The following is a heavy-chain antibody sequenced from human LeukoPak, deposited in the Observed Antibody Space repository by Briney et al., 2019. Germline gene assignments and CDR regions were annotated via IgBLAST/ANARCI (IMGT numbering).Heavy chain of an antibody. CDR3: ARVVVLGNYYYYVDV. D-gene: IGHD2-15*01. J-gene: IGHJ6*03. CDR2: IYTSGST. CDR1: GGSISSYY. Sequence: SETLSLTCTVSGGSISSYYWSWIRQPAGKGLEWIGRIYTSGSTNYNPSLKSRVTMSVDTSKNQFSLKLSSVTAADTAVYYCARVVVLGNYYYYVDVWGKGTTVTVSS. V-gene: IGHV4-4*07.